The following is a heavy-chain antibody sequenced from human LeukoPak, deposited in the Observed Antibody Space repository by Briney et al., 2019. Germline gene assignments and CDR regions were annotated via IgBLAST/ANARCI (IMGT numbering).Heavy chain of an antibody. D-gene: IGHD1-7*01. CDR2: IRSKAYGGTT. V-gene: IGHV3-49*04. CDR1: GFTFGDYA. J-gene: IGHJ4*02. Sequence: GGSLRLSCTASGFTFGDYAMSWVRQAPGKGLEWVGFIRSKAYGGTTEYAASVKGRFTISRDDSKTIAYLQMNSLKTEDTAVYYCTRDLELDYWGQGSLVTVSS. CDR3: TRDLELDY.